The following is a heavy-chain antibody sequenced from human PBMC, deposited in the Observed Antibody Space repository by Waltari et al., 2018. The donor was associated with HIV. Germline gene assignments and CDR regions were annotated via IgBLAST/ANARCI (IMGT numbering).Heavy chain of an antibody. J-gene: IGHJ5*02. CDR1: GYIFTGYW. CDR2: IYPGAFDT. V-gene: IGHV5-51*01. D-gene: IGHD5-18*01. CDR3: AGLYAVDTGSPGP. Sequence: EVQLVQAGAGVKKPGVSPKNSRKGPGYIFTGYWIGWVPPMPGKGLEWMGLIYPGAFDTRYSPSFQGQVTISADKSISTAYLQWSSLKASDTAMYYCAGLYAVDTGSPGPWGQGTLVTVSS.